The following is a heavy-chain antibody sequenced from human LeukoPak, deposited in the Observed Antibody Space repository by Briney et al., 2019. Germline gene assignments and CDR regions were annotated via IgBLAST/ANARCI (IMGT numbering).Heavy chain of an antibody. J-gene: IGHJ4*02. V-gene: IGHV3-33*06. CDR1: GFTFSSYA. Sequence: GGSLRLSCAASGFTFSSYAMSWVRQAPGKGLEWVAVIWYGGSNKYYADSVKGRFTISRDNSKNTLYLQMNSLRAEDTAVYYFAKRKFGGRNLGGVPTVNYWGQGTLVTVSS. CDR2: IWYGGSNK. D-gene: IGHD3-10*01. CDR3: AKRKFGGRNLGGVPTVNY.